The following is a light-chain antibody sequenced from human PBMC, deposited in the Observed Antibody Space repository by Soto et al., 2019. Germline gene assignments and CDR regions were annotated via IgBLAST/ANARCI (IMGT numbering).Light chain of an antibody. V-gene: IGLV2-23*01. CDR2: EDS. CDR1: SSNVGSYNL. CDR3: CSYAGSTTWV. Sequence: QSVLTQPASVSGSPGQSITISCTGTSSNVGSYNLVSWYLQHPGKAPQLMIYEDSKRPSGVSNRFAGSKSGNTASLTISGLQAEDEADYYCCSYAGSTTWVFGGGTKVTVL. J-gene: IGLJ3*02.